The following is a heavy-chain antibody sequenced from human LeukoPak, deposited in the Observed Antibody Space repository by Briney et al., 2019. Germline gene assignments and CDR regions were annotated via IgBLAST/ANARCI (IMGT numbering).Heavy chain of an antibody. CDR2: IYYSGST. CDR3: ARDSGYYDFWSGPKGPFDY. D-gene: IGHD3-3*01. J-gene: IGHJ4*02. V-gene: IGHV4-31*03. Sequence: TLSLTCTVSGGSISSGGYYWSWIRQHPGKGLEWIGYIYYSGSTYYNPSLKSRVTISVDTSKNQFSLKLSSVTAADTAVYYCARDSGYYDFWSGPKGPFDYWGQGTLVTVSS. CDR1: GGSISSGGYY.